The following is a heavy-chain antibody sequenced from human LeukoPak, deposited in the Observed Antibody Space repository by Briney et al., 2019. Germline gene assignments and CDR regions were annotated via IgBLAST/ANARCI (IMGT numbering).Heavy chain of an antibody. V-gene: IGHV4-34*01. Sequence: PSETLSLTCAVYGGSFSGYYWSWIRQPPGKGLEWIGEINHSGSTNYNPSLKSRVTISVDTSKNQFSLKLSSVTAADTAVYYCAGGARITMVRGVRANAFDIWGQGTMVTVSS. CDR3: AGGARITMVRGVRANAFDI. J-gene: IGHJ3*02. CDR1: GGSFSGYY. D-gene: IGHD3-10*01. CDR2: INHSGST.